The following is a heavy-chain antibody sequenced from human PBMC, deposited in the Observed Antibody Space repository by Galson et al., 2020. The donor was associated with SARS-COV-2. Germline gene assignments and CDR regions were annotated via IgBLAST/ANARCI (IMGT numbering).Heavy chain of an antibody. CDR2: IRNDAEKK. Sequence: QLGESLKISCATSGLFFTAYGFHWVRQAPGKGLEWVAFIRNDAEKKYYSESVEGRFTVSRDDSKNTIYLEMSRLRREDTALYYCAKEGNGLGYYMDVWGRGTAVTVSS. V-gene: IGHV3-30*02. CDR1: GLFFTAYG. J-gene: IGHJ6*03. D-gene: IGHD6-19*01. CDR3: AKEGNGLGYYMDV.